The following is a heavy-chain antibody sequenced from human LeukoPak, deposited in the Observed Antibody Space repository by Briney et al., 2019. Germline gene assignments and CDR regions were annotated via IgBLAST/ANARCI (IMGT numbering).Heavy chain of an antibody. D-gene: IGHD6-19*01. V-gene: IGHV3-9*01. CDR2: ISWNSVSI. CDR3: AKDNRRHYTSGPNPDSLH. CDR1: GITFDDYA. J-gene: IGHJ4*02. Sequence: GRSLRLSCAVSGITFDDYAMHWVRQAPGKGLEWVSGISWNSVSIDYADSVKGRFTISRDNAKNSLYLQMNSLRVEDTAFYYCAKDNRRHYTSGPNPDSLHWGQGALVTVSS.